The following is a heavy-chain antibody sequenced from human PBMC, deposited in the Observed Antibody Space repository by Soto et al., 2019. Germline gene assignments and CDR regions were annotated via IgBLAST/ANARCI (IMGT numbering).Heavy chain of an antibody. Sequence: SETLSLTSPVSGGFIISRNWRCWLRHLAGKGLEWIGEIYHSGSANYSPFRKSRVTISVDESKDQLSLKLSFVTAADTAVYYCARGDGVADAGFDIWSQGTMVTV. J-gene: IGHJ3*02. V-gene: IGHV4-4*02. CDR3: ARGDGVADAGFDI. CDR2: IYHSGSA. D-gene: IGHD2-8*01. CDR1: GGFIISRNW.